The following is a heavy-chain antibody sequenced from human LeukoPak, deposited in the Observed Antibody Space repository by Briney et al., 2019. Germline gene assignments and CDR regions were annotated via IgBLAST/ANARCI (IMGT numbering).Heavy chain of an antibody. CDR3: TRRDAFDI. Sequence: PGGSLRLSCAAPGFTFSGSAMHWVRQASGKGLEWVGRIRSKANSYATAYAAPVKGRFTISKDDSKNTAYLQMNSLKTEDTAVYYCTRRDAFDIWGQGAMVTVSS. V-gene: IGHV3-73*01. J-gene: IGHJ3*02. CDR1: GFTFSGSA. CDR2: IRSKANSYAT.